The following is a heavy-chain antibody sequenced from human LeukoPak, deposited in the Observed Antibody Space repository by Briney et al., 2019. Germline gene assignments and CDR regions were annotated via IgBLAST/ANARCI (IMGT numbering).Heavy chain of an antibody. V-gene: IGHV4-34*01. CDR1: GGSFSGYY. Sequence: SETLSLTCAVYGGSFSGYYWSWIRQPPGKGLEWIGEINHSGSTNYNPSLKSRVTISVDTSKNQFSLKLSFVTAADTAVYYCVRGPYGSGISNWFDPWGQGTLVIVSS. D-gene: IGHD3-10*01. CDR2: INHSGST. J-gene: IGHJ5*02. CDR3: VRGPYGSGISNWFDP.